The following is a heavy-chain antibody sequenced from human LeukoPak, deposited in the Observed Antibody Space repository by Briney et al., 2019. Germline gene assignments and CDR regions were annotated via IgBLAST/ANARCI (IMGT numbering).Heavy chain of an antibody. Sequence: SSETLPLTCTVSGGSISSYYWSWIRQPPGKGLEWIGYIYYSGSTNYNPSLKSRVTISVDTSKNQFSLKLSSVTAADTAVYYCARHGNTDAFDIWGQGTMVTVSS. CDR2: IYYSGST. CDR1: GGSISSYY. V-gene: IGHV4-59*08. D-gene: IGHD2/OR15-2a*01. J-gene: IGHJ3*02. CDR3: ARHGNTDAFDI.